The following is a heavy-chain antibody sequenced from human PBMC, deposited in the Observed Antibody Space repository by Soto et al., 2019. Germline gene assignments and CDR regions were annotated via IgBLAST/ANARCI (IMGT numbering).Heavy chain of an antibody. D-gene: IGHD7-27*01. CDR1: GDSISNLDYF. CDR3: ARGRYCLTGRCFPNWFDS. J-gene: IGHJ5*01. Sequence: SETLSLTCSVSGDSISNLDYFWAWIRQPPGQTLEYIGYIYKSATTYYNPSFESRVAISVDTSKSQFSLNVTSVTAADTAVYFCARGRYCLTGRCFPNWFDSWGQGALVTVSS. CDR2: IYKSATT. V-gene: IGHV4-30-4*01.